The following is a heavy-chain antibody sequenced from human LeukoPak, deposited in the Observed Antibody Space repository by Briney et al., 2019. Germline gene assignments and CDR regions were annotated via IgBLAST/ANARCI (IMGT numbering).Heavy chain of an antibody. CDR2: ISAYNGNT. CDR1: GYTFTSYG. J-gene: IGHJ5*02. Sequence: ASVKGSCKASGYTFTSYGISWVRQAPGQGLEWMGWISAYNGNTNYAQKLQGRVTMTTDTSTSTAYMELRSLRSDDTAVYYCARGGAARSRRTPDNWFDPWGQGTLATVSS. D-gene: IGHD6-6*01. CDR3: ARGGAARSRRTPDNWFDP. V-gene: IGHV1-18*01.